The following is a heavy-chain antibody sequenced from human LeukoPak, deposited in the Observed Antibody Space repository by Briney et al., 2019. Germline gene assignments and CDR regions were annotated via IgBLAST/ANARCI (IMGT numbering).Heavy chain of an antibody. CDR1: GFTFSSYG. J-gene: IGHJ6*02. Sequence: PGGSLRLSCAASGFTFSSYGMPWVRQAPGKGLEWVAVIWYDGSNKYYADSVKGRFTISRDNSKNTLYLQMNSLRAEDTAVYYCARNLDYDFWSGYYTDHTPYYYYGMDVWGQGTTVTVSS. V-gene: IGHV3-33*01. CDR2: IWYDGSNK. CDR3: ARNLDYDFWSGYYTDHTPYYYYGMDV. D-gene: IGHD3-3*01.